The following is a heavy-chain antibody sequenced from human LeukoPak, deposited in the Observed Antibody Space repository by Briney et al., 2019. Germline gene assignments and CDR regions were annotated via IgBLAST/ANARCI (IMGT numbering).Heavy chain of an antibody. CDR3: ARDASGWAGYFDS. D-gene: IGHD6-19*01. CDR2: ITSGGNT. CDR1: GFTVSSNY. J-gene: IGHJ4*02. Sequence: GGSLRLSCAVSGFTVSSNYMNWVRQAPGKGLEWVSGITSGGNTYYADSVRDRSTVSRDESKNTLYPQMNSLRVEDTAMYYCARDASGWAGYFDSWGQGTLITVSS. V-gene: IGHV3-66*01.